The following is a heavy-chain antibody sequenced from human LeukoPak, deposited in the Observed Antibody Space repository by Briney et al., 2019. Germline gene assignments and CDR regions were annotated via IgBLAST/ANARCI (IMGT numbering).Heavy chain of an antibody. Sequence: PSETLSLTCTVSGGSISSSSDYWGWIRQPPGKGLEWIGSIYYSGSTYYNPSLKSRVTISVDTSKNQFSLKLSSVTAADTAVYYCAMSGPPRRLRIQPWSRRRGWFDPWGQGTLVTVSS. CDR2: IYYSGST. D-gene: IGHD5-18*01. V-gene: IGHV4-39*07. CDR1: GGSISSSSDY. J-gene: IGHJ5*02. CDR3: AMSGPPRRLRIQPWSRRRGWFDP.